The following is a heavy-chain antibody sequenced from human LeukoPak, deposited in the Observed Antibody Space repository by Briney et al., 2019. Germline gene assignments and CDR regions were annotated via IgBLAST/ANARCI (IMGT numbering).Heavy chain of an antibody. CDR2: IYHNGNT. CDR3: ARVRWGIYYYMDV. V-gene: IGHV4-38-2*01. Sequence: KPSETLSLTCAVSGYSISSGYYWGWIRQPPRKGLEWIGSIYHNGNTYYNPSLKSRVTISVDTSKNQFSLKLSSVTAADTAVYYCARVRWGIYYYMDVWGKGTTVTVSS. CDR1: GYSISSGYY. J-gene: IGHJ6*03. D-gene: IGHD2-8*02.